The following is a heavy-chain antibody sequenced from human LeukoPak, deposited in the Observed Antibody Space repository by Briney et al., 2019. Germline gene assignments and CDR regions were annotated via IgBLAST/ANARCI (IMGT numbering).Heavy chain of an antibody. V-gene: IGHV1-2*02. CDR1: GYTYADYY. Sequence: SVNVSFKASGYTYADYYMHWVRPAPAHGLAWIGWNNPNRGCTNYAQKFQGRVTMTRDTSISTGYMELSRLRSDETAVYYCARGRSEWLSDACDIWGQGTMVTAS. J-gene: IGHJ3*02. D-gene: IGHD3-3*01. CDR2: NNPNRGCT. CDR3: ARGRSEWLSDACDI.